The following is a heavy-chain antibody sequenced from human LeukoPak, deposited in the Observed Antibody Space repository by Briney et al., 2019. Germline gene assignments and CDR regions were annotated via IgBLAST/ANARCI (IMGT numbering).Heavy chain of an antibody. J-gene: IGHJ4*02. D-gene: IGHD3-3*01. CDR3: AKDHPTYYDFWSGYYIDY. CDR2: ISGSGGST. CDR1: GFTFRSYA. Sequence: GGSLRLSCAASGFTFRSYAMSWVRQAPGKGRGWVSAISGSGGSTYYADSVKGRFTISRDNSKNTLYLQMNSLRAEDTAVYYCAKDHPTYYDFWSGYYIDYWGQGTLVTVSS. V-gene: IGHV3-23*01.